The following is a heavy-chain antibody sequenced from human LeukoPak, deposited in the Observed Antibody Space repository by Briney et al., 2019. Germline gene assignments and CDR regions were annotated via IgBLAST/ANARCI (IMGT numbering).Heavy chain of an antibody. CDR1: GFTFSSYS. J-gene: IGHJ4*02. V-gene: IGHV3-48*04. CDR2: ISSSSSTI. CDR3: ARAMTTVVTPFDY. Sequence: GGSLRLSCAASGFTFSSYSMNWVRQAPGKGLEWVSYISSSSSTIYYADSVKGRFTISRDNAKNSLYLQMNSLRAEDTAVYYCARAMTTVVTPFDYWGQGTLVTVSS. D-gene: IGHD4-23*01.